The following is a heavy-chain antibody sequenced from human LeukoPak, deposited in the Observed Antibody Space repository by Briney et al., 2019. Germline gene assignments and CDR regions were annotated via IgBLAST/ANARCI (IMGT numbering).Heavy chain of an antibody. CDR1: GYTFTSYY. V-gene: IGHV1-46*03. CDR3: ARERSKYGSGSYFPDY. CDR2: ISPSGGST. J-gene: IGHJ4*02. D-gene: IGHD3-10*01. Sequence: PAASVKVSCKASGYTFTSYYMHWVRQAPGQGLEWMGIISPSGGSTSYAQKFQGRVTMTRDTSTSTVYMELSSLRSEDTAVYYCARERSKYGSGSYFPDYWGQGTLVTVSS.